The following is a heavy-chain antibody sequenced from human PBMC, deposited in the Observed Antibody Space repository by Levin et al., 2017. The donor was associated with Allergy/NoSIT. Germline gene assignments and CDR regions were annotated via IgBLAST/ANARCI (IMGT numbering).Heavy chain of an antibody. Sequence: KRGESLKISCAASGFTFSDYSMNWVRQAPGKGLEWVSSISPNSNYIYYADSLKGRFTISRDNAKSSVFLQMNSLRAEDTALYYCARSGSPDYWGQGTLVTVSS. V-gene: IGHV3-21*01. D-gene: IGHD3-22*01. CDR3: ARSGSPDY. CDR2: ISPNSNYI. J-gene: IGHJ4*02. CDR1: GFTFSDYS.